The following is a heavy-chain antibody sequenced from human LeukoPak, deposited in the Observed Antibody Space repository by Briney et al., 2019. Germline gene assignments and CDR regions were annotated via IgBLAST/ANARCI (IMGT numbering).Heavy chain of an antibody. CDR1: GYTFTNYW. V-gene: IGHV5-51*01. CDR3: ARRQGCSSTSCPPDY. Sequence: GESLKIPCKASGYTFTNYWIGWVRQMPGKGLEWMGIIYPGDSDTRYSPSFQGQVTMSADKSINTAYLQLSSLKASDTAMYYCARRQGCSSTSCPPDYWGQGTLVTVSS. J-gene: IGHJ4*02. D-gene: IGHD2-2*01. CDR2: IYPGDSDT.